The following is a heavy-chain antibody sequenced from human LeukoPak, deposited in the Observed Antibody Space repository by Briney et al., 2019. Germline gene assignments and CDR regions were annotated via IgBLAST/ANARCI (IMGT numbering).Heavy chain of an antibody. CDR1: GYTLTELS. J-gene: IGHJ4*02. CDR2: FDPEDGET. V-gene: IGHV1-24*01. CDR3: ATEAVSGYYYVSTYFDY. D-gene: IGHD3-22*01. Sequence: ASVKVSCKVSGYTLTELSMHWVRQAPGKGLEWMGGFDPEDGETIYAQKFQGRVTMAEDTSTDTAYMELSSLRSEDTAVYYCATEAVSGYYYVSTYFDYWGQGTLVTVSS.